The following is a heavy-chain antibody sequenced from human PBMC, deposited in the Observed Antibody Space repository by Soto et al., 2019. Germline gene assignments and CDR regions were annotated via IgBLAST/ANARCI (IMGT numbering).Heavy chain of an antibody. Sequence: PSETLSLTCIVSGGAVSTNGYFWTWIRQQPGKGLEWIGYIYYTGSTYSNPSLKSRVTISVDTSKNEVSLKLTSVTAADTAVYYCARDEGGSLYFDRWGQGTPVTVSS. CDR3: ARDEGGSLYFDR. CDR2: IYYTGST. CDR1: GGAVSTNGYF. D-gene: IGHD1-26*01. J-gene: IGHJ4*02. V-gene: IGHV4-31*03.